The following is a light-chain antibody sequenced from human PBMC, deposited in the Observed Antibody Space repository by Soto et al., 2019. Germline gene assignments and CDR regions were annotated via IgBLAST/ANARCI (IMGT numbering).Light chain of an antibody. Sequence: DIQMTQSPSTLSASVGARVTITCRASQSISSWLAWYQQKPGKAPKLLIYDASSLESGVPSRFSGSESGTEFTLTISSLQPDDSATYYCQQYNSHRTFGQLTKVDIK. CDR3: QQYNSHRT. V-gene: IGKV1-5*01. CDR1: QSISSW. CDR2: DAS. J-gene: IGKJ1*01.